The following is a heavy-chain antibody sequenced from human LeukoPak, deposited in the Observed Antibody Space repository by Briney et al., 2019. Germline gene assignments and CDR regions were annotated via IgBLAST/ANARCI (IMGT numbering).Heavy chain of an antibody. CDR1: GGSISSGGYY. CDR2: IYYSGST. Sequence: PSETLSFTCTVSGGSISSGGYYWSWIRQHPGKGLEWIGYIYYSGSTYYNPSLKSRVTISVDTSKNQFSLKLSSVTAADTAVYYCARGQVVPAAMGWFDPWGQGTLVTVSS. J-gene: IGHJ5*02. CDR3: ARGQVVPAAMGWFDP. D-gene: IGHD2-2*01. V-gene: IGHV4-31*03.